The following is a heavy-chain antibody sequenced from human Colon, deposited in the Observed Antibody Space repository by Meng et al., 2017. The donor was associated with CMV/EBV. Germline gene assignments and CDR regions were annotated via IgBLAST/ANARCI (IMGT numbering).Heavy chain of an antibody. V-gene: IGHV1-2*02. D-gene: IGHD3-3*01. Sequence: QVQLVQSGDEVKKPGASVKVSCKASGYTFTGFYIQWVRQAPGQGLEWMGWINPKSGDTIYEQKFQGRVTMTRDTSISTVYMDLNSLRSDDTAVYFCARDLWSGSSDYFDYWGQGTLVTVSS. CDR1: GYTFTGFY. CDR2: INPKSGDT. J-gene: IGHJ4*02. CDR3: ARDLWSGSSDYFDY.